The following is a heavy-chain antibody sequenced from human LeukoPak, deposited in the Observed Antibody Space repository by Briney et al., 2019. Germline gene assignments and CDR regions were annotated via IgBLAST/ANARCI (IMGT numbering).Heavy chain of an antibody. Sequence: GGSLRLSCAASGFTFSTYAMSWVRQAPGKGLEWVSAITGTGAGYSTYYADSVKGRFTISRDNSKNTQYLQMNSLGAEDTAVYYCAKDETLAVAGTFDYWGQGILVTVSS. V-gene: IGHV3-23*01. CDR2: ITGTGAGYST. J-gene: IGHJ4*02. D-gene: IGHD6-19*01. CDR3: AKDETLAVAGTFDY. CDR1: GFTFSTYA.